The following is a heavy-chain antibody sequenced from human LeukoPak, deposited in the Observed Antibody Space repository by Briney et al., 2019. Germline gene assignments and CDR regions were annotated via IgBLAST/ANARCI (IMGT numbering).Heavy chain of an antibody. CDR2: VSNSGGST. CDR1: GFSFSNYA. CDR3: AKPAWGGTFDD. V-gene: IGHV3-23*01. D-gene: IGHD3-16*01. J-gene: IGHJ4*02. Sequence: GGSLRLSCAASGFSFSNYAMSWVRQAPGKGQEWVSAVSNSGGSTYYADSVKGRFTISRDNSKNTLYLQVDSLRAEDTAVYYCAKPAWGGTFDDWGQGTLVTVSS.